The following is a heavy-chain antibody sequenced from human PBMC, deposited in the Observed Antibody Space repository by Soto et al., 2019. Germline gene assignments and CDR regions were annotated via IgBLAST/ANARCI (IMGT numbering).Heavy chain of an antibody. J-gene: IGHJ4*02. Sequence: SETMSLTCTVSGGSVSSAYYYWSWIRQPPGKGLEWIGYIYYSGSTYYNPSLKSRVTISVDTSKNQFSLELTSVTAADTAVYYCARDRRQLAFDYWGQGALVTVS. CDR3: ARDRRQLAFDY. D-gene: IGHD1-1*01. CDR2: IYYSGST. CDR1: GGSVSSAYYY. V-gene: IGHV4-30-4*01.